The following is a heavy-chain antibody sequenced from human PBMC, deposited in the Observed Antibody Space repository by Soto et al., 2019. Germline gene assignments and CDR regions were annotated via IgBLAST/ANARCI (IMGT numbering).Heavy chain of an antibody. CDR3: ARDNILGILYGGMDV. J-gene: IGHJ6*02. V-gene: IGHV4-30-4*01. Sequence: PSETLSLTCTFSCGSISSGDYYWSWIRQPPGKGLEWIGYIYYSGSTYYNPSLKSRVTISVDTSKNQFSLKLSSVTAADTAVYYCARDNILGILYGGMDVWGQGTTVTVSS. CDR2: IYYSGST. D-gene: IGHD2-8*01. CDR1: CGSISSGDYY.